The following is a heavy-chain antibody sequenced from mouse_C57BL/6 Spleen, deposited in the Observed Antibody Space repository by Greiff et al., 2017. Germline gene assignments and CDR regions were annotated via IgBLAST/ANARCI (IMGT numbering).Heavy chain of an antibody. CDR3: ARGAYDYDDGYYFDY. CDR2: IYPRSGNT. Sequence: VKLMESGAELARPGASVKLSCKASGYTFTSYGISWVKQRTGQGLEWIGEIYPRSGNTYYNEKFKGKATLTADKSSSTAYMELRSLTSEDSAVYFCARGAYDYDDGYYFDYWGQGTTLTVSS. J-gene: IGHJ2*01. V-gene: IGHV1-81*01. CDR1: GYTFTSYG. D-gene: IGHD2-4*01.